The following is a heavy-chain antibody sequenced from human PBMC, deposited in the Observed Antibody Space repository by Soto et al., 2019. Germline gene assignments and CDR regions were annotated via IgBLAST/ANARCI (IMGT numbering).Heavy chain of an antibody. CDR1: GFTFSSYA. Sequence: GGSLRLSCAASGFTFSSYAMSWVRQAPGKGLEWVSAISGSGVSTYYADSVKGRFTISRDDSKNTLYLQMNSLRAEDTAVYYCAKDKGKHDSSGYYYGVDAFDIWGQGTMVTVSS. D-gene: IGHD3-22*01. CDR3: AKDKGKHDSSGYYYGVDAFDI. J-gene: IGHJ3*02. V-gene: IGHV3-23*01. CDR2: ISGSGVST.